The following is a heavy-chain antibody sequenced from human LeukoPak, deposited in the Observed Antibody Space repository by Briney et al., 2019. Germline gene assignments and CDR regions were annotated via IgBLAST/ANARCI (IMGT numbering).Heavy chain of an antibody. V-gene: IGHV3-30-3*01. CDR1: GFTFSSYA. Sequence: GGSLRLSCTASGFTFSSYAMHWVRQAPGKGLEWVAVISYDGSNKYYADSVKGRFTISRDNSKNTLYLQMNSLRAGDTAVYYCAREACPYRLCYYDSSGYSLNYYFDYWGQGTLVTVSS. D-gene: IGHD3-22*01. J-gene: IGHJ4*02. CDR3: AREACPYRLCYYDSSGYSLNYYFDY. CDR2: ISYDGSNK.